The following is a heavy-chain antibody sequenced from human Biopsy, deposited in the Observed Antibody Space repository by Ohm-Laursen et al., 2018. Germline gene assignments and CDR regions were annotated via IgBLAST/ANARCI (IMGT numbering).Heavy chain of an antibody. V-gene: IGHV4-61*01. CDR2: IYDRGSTA. CDR1: GDSVSSGSFY. CDR3: GRGMRSSGWPYFDS. J-gene: IGHJ4*02. Sequence: SDTLSLTCTVSGDSVSSGSFYWTWIRQPPGQGLDSIGYIYDRGSTANYNPSLGSRVTMLVDMPKNQFSLKLSSVTAADTAIYYRGRGMRSSGWPYFDSWGQGTLVTVSS. D-gene: IGHD6-19*01.